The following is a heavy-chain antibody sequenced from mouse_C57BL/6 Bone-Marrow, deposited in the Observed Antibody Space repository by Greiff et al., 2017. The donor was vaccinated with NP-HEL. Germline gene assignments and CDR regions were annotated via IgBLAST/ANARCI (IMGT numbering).Heavy chain of an antibody. CDR2: IRSKSNNYAT. CDR1: GFSFNTYA. J-gene: IGHJ1*03. CDR3: ERHRIGGPYYGSSYGYFDV. Sequence: EVKLVESGGGLVQPKGSLKLSCAASGFSFNTYAMNWVRQAPGKGLEWVARIRSKSNNYATYYADSVKDRFTISRDDSESMLYLQMNNLKTEDTAMYYCERHRIGGPYYGSSYGYFDVWGTGTTVTVSS. V-gene: IGHV10-1*01. D-gene: IGHD1-1*01.